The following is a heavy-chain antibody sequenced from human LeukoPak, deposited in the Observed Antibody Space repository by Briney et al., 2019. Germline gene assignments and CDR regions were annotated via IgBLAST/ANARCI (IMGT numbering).Heavy chain of an antibody. CDR3: ARQAGYSYAGVDAFDI. CDR1: GYSFSSYW. D-gene: IGHD5-18*01. J-gene: IGHJ3*02. CDR2: SHPGDSET. Sequence: GSLRLSCQTSGYSFSSYWMGWVRQMPGKGLEWIGISHPGDSETRYSPSFQGQVSIPADKSISTACLQWSSLKASDTAMYYCARQAGYSYAGVDAFDIWGQGTMVTVSS. V-gene: IGHV5-51*01.